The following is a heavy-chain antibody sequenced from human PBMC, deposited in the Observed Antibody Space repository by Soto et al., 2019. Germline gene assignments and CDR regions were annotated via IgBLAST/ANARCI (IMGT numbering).Heavy chain of an antibody. Sequence: QVQLQQWGAGLLKPSETLSLTCAVYGGSFSGYYWSWIRQPPGKGLEWIGEINHSGSTNYNPSLKSRITISVDTSKNPVALKLSSVTAADTAVYYGATHDYGDYAGPLAPVPDYYYYMDVWGKGTTVTVSS. CDR1: GGSFSGYY. CDR2: INHSGST. V-gene: IGHV4-34*01. J-gene: IGHJ6*03. D-gene: IGHD4-17*01. CDR3: ATHDYGDYAGPLAPVPDYYYYMDV.